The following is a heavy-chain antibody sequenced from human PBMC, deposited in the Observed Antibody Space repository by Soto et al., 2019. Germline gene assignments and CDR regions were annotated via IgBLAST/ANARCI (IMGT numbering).Heavy chain of an antibody. CDR2: INPSGGST. CDR3: ARTPRYGSGMNHYYYGMDV. Sequence: RASVKVSCKASGYTFTSYYMHWVRQAPGQGLEWMGIINPSGGSTSYAQKFQGRVTMTRDTSTSTVYMELSSLRSEDTAVYYCARTPRYGSGMNHYYYGMDVWGQGTTVTVSS. V-gene: IGHV1-46*01. CDR1: GYTFTSYY. D-gene: IGHD3-10*01. J-gene: IGHJ6*02.